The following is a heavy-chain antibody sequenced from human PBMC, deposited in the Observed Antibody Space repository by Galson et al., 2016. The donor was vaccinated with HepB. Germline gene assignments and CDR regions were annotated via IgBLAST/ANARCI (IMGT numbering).Heavy chain of an antibody. CDR2: TSFDGSDK. CDR1: GFPFSSYA. CDR3: ARDTGLNDQFDY. V-gene: IGHV3-30*04. D-gene: IGHD1-1*01. Sequence: SLRLSCAASGFPFSSYAVHWVRQAPGKGLEWVAVTSFDGSDKYYTDSVKGRFTVSRDNSRNTLFLQMSSLRAEDTAVYYCARDTGLNDQFDYWGQGTLVTVSS. J-gene: IGHJ4*02.